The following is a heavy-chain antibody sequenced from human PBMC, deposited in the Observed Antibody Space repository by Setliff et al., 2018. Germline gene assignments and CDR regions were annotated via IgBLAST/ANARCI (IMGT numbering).Heavy chain of an antibody. J-gene: IGHJ4*02. CDR1: GYTFDDYG. Sequence: ASVKVSCKTSGYTFDDYGIAWVRQAPGQGLEWMGWISPHTGNTYYTPKLHGRVTLTTDTSARTAYMELRSLSSDDTAAYYCSRLVRFCTRTACQRLSGGEFWGQGALVTVSS. CDR2: ISPHTGNT. V-gene: IGHV1-18*01. D-gene: IGHD2-8*01. CDR3: SRLVRFCTRTACQRLSGGEF.